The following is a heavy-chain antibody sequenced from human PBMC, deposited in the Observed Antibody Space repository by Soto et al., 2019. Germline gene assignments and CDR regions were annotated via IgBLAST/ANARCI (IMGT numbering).Heavy chain of an antibody. V-gene: IGHV3-74*01. Sequence: GGSLRLSCAASGFIFSNHWMHWVRQSPGKGLVWVARISGDGSSTNYADSVKGRFTITRDNAKDTMDLQMNSLRAEDTAVYYCARDPRLNPGSTSLFFGVNWFDPWGQGTQVTVSS. D-gene: IGHD3-10*01. CDR2: ISGDGSST. J-gene: IGHJ5*02. CDR3: ARDPRLNPGSTSLFFGVNWFDP. CDR1: GFIFSNHW.